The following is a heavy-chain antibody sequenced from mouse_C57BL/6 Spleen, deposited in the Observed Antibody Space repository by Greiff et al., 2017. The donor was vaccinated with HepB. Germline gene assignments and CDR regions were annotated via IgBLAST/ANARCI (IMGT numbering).Heavy chain of an antibody. CDR2: IYPRSGNT. V-gene: IGHV1-81*01. D-gene: IGHD1-1*01. Sequence: QVQLKESGAELARPGASVKLSCKASGYTFTSYGISWVKQRTGQGLEWIGEIYPRSGNTYYNEKFKGKATLTADKSSSTAYMELRSLTSEDSAVYFCARSGMYYYGSSYDYAMDYWGQGTSVTVSS. J-gene: IGHJ4*01. CDR1: GYTFTSYG. CDR3: ARSGMYYYGSSYDYAMDY.